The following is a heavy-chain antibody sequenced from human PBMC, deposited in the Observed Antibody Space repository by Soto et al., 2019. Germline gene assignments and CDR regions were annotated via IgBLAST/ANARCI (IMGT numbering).Heavy chain of an antibody. V-gene: IGHV1-69*13. D-gene: IGHD2-21*02. J-gene: IGHJ3*02. CDR1: GGTFSSYS. CDR2: IIPIFGTA. Sequence: SVKVSCKASGGTFSSYSISWVRQAPGQGLEWMGGIIPIFGTANYAQKFQGRVTITADESTSTAYMELSSLRSEDTAVYYCASPLPAYCGGDCYSINDAFDIWGQGTMVTVSS. CDR3: ASPLPAYCGGDCYSINDAFDI.